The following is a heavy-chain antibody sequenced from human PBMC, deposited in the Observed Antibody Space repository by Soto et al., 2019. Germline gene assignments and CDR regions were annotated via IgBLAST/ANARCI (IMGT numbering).Heavy chain of an antibody. CDR3: ARGSSWAYFDY. CDR1: GYTFTSYA. D-gene: IGHD6-13*01. J-gene: IGHJ4*01. Sequence: QVQLVQSGAEVKKPGASVKVSCRDSGYTFTSYAIHWVRQAPGQRPEWMGWINTANDNTKYSQKFQGRVTITRDTSASIVYLDLSGLRSEDKAVYYCARGSSWAYFDYWGHGTLFTVSS. CDR2: INTANDNT. V-gene: IGHV1-3*04.